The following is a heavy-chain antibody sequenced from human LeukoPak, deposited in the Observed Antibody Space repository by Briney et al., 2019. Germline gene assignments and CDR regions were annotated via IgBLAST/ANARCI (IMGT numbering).Heavy chain of an antibody. CDR1: GFTFSSYA. D-gene: IGHD2-15*01. CDR3: ARLPADDSVFDH. CDR2: IKREGSEK. Sequence: TGGSLRLSCAASGFTFSSYAMSWVRQAPGKGLEWVANIKREGSEKHYVESVKGRLTISRDNAKNLLYLQMNSLRAEDTAVYYCARLPADDSVFDHWGQGTLVTVSS. J-gene: IGHJ4*02. V-gene: IGHV3-7*01.